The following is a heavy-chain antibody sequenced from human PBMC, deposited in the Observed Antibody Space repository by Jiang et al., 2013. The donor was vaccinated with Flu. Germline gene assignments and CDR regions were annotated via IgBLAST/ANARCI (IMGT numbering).Heavy chain of an antibody. J-gene: IGHJ6*02. CDR2: IHWNDDK. CDR3: AHRQVEGGMDV. Sequence: KPTQTLTLTCTFSGFSLSTSGVAVGWIRQPPGKALEWLAIIHWNDDKRYSPSLKNRLAITKDTSKNQVVLTVTNMAPVDTATYYCAHRQVEGGMDVWGQGTTVTVPS. V-gene: IGHV2-5*01. D-gene: IGHD2-15*01. CDR1: GFSLSTSGVA.